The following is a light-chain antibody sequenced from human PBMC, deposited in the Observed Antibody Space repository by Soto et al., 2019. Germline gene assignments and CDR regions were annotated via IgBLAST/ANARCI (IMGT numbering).Light chain of an antibody. Sequence: DVQMTQSPSSLSASVGDRVTITCRASQDINSYLAWYQQKPGNAPKSLIYAASSLQTGVPSRFSGSESGTYFTLTISNLQPEDSATYYCQQYNIYPLTFGGGTKVEIK. J-gene: IGKJ4*01. V-gene: IGKV1D-16*01. CDR2: AAS. CDR1: QDINSY. CDR3: QQYNIYPLT.